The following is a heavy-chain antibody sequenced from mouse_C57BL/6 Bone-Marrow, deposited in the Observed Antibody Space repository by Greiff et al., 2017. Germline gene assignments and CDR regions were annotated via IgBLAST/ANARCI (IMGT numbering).Heavy chain of an antibody. J-gene: IGHJ3*01. CDR2: IRYAGSN. CDR1: GYSIPSGYY. Sequence: EESGPGLVKPSQSLSLTCSVTGYSIPSGYYWNWIRQFPGNKLEWMGYIRYAGSNNYNPSLKNRISITRDTSKNQFFLKLNSVTTEDTATYYCARCDAWFAYWGQGTLVTVSA. CDR3: ARCDAWFAY. V-gene: IGHV3-6*01. D-gene: IGHD2-3*01.